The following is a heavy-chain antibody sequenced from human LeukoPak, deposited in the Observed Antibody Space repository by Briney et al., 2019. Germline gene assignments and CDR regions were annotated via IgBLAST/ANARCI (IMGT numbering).Heavy chain of an antibody. CDR2: ITNGGSTI. D-gene: IGHD3-9*01. Sequence: GGSLRLSWAASGFTFSDYNRNWVRQAPGKGLEWVSYITNGGSTIHHADSVKGRFTISRDNAKKTLYLQMNSLRAEDTAVYYCARSIGLTGGGVDVWGQGTTVTVSS. V-gene: IGHV3-11*01. CDR3: ARSIGLTGGGVDV. CDR1: GFTFSDYN. J-gene: IGHJ6*02.